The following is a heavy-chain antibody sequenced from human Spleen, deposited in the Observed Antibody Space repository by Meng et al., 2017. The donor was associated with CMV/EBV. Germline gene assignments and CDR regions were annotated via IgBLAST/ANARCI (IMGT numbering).Heavy chain of an antibody. Sequence: GESLKISCTASGFTFSTYDFHWVRQPTGKGLEWVSSIGTVGDTYSIGSVKGRFIISREDTKNSVYLQMNGLRDGDTGLYYCARARSPTHFDYWGQGALVTVSS. CDR2: IGTVGDT. CDR3: ARARSPTHFDY. J-gene: IGHJ4*02. V-gene: IGHV3-13*01. CDR1: GFTFSTYD.